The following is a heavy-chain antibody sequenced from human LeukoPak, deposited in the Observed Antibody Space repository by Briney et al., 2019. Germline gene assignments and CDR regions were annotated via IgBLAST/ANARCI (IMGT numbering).Heavy chain of an antibody. CDR1: GGSFSGYY. D-gene: IGHD3-16*02. J-gene: IGHJ4*02. Sequence: SETLSLTCAVYGGSFSGYYWSWIRQPPGKGLEWIGEINHSGSTNYNPSLESRVTISVDTSKNQFSLKLSSVTAADTAVYYCARRGPLGGVIVTHLPHFDYWGQGTLVTVSS. V-gene: IGHV4-34*01. CDR2: INHSGST. CDR3: ARRGPLGGVIVTHLPHFDY.